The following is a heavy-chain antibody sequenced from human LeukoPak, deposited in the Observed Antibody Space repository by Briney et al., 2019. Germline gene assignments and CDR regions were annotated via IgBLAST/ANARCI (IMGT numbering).Heavy chain of an antibody. CDR3: AREDYGDYLLLYDAFDI. CDR2: INHSGST. D-gene: IGHD4-17*01. J-gene: IGHJ3*02. CDR1: GGSISSSSYY. V-gene: IGHV4-39*07. Sequence: PSETLSLTCTVSGGSISSSSYYWNWIRQPPGKGLEWIGEINHSGSTNYNPSLKSRVTISVDTSKNQFSLKLSSVTAADTAVYYCAREDYGDYLLLYDAFDIWGQGTMVTVSS.